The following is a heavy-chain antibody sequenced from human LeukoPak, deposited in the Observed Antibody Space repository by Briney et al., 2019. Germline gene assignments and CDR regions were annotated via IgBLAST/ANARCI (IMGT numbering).Heavy chain of an antibody. Sequence: SETLSLTCAVSGGSISSTSYYWAWIRQPPGKGLEWIGTIYYSGSTYHNPSLKSRVTMSVDTSRNQFSLKLSSVDAADTAVYYCAKARVRYFDSSGLYAFDFWGQGTTVTVSS. V-gene: IGHV4-39*01. CDR1: GGSISSTSYY. CDR2: IYYSGST. CDR3: AKARVRYFDSSGLYAFDF. J-gene: IGHJ3*01. D-gene: IGHD3-22*01.